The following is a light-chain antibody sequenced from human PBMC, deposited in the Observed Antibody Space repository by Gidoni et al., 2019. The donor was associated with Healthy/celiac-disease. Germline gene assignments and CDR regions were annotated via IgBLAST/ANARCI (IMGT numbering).Light chain of an antibody. V-gene: IGKV3-11*01. CDR3: QQRSNWPPLT. Sequence: EIVLTQSPATLSLSPGERATLSCRASQSVSSYLAGYQQKPGQAPRLLIYDASNRATGIPARSSGSGSGTDFPLTISSLEPEDFAVYYCQQRSNWPPLTFGGGTKVEIK. J-gene: IGKJ4*01. CDR1: QSVSSY. CDR2: DAS.